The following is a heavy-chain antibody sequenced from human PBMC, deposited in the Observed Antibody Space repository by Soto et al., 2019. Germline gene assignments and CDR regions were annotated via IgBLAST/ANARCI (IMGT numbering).Heavy chain of an antibody. J-gene: IGHJ4*02. CDR1: GFTFSNYG. CDR3: ARPYSSSWVVFDN. CDR2: IWYDGSNK. V-gene: IGHV3-33*01. D-gene: IGHD6-13*01. Sequence: QVQLVEPGGGVFQPGRSLRLSCTASGFTFSNYGMHWVRQAPGKGLEWVAVIWYDGSNKYYADSVKGRFTISRDNSKNTLYLQMNTLRAEDTAVYYCARPYSSSWVVFDNWGQGTLVTVSS.